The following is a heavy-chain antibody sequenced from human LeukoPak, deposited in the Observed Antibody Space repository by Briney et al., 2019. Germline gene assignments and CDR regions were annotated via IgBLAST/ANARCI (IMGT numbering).Heavy chain of an antibody. CDR2: VFYRGST. V-gene: IGHV4-39*07. D-gene: IGHD6-6*01. CDR1: GDSISIRSYY. Sequence: SETLSLTCTVSGDSISIRSYYWDWIRQPPGGGLAWIGSVFYRGSTYYNPSLKSQITISVDMSKNQFSLNLNSVTAADTAVYYCARGRWWFAGRPPHYMDVWGKGTTVTVSS. CDR3: ARGRWWFAGRPPHYMDV. J-gene: IGHJ6*03.